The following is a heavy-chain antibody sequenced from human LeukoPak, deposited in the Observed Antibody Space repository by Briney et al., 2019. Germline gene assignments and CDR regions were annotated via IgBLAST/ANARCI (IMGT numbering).Heavy chain of an antibody. J-gene: IGHJ6*03. CDR2: ISAYNGNT. Sequence: ASVKVSCKASGYTFTSYGISWVRQAPGQGLEWRGWISAYNGNTNYAQKLQGRVTMTTDTSTSTAYMELRSLRSDDTAVYYCARDTRIVVSSSYYYYYMDVWGKGTTVTVSS. CDR1: GYTFTSYG. D-gene: IGHD6-6*01. CDR3: ARDTRIVVSSSYYYYYMDV. V-gene: IGHV1-18*01.